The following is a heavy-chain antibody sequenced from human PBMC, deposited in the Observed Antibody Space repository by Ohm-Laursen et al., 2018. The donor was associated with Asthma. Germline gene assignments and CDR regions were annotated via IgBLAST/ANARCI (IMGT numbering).Heavy chain of an antibody. D-gene: IGHD3-3*01. CDR3: ARGTRGYDRDLYGLDV. CDR2: IWYDGSNK. Sequence: SLRLSCAATGFTFSSYGMHWVRQAPGKGLEWVAVIWYDGSNKYYADSVKGRFTISRDNAKNLVYLQMTSLRDEDTAVYYCARGTRGYDRDLYGLDVWGQGTTVTVSS. J-gene: IGHJ6*02. V-gene: IGHV3-33*01. CDR1: GFTFSSYG.